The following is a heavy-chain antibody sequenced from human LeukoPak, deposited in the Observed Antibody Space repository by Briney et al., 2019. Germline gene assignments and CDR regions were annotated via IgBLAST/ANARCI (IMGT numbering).Heavy chain of an antibody. J-gene: IGHJ5*02. D-gene: IGHD6-13*01. Sequence: TSETLSLTCTVSGGSISSYYWSWIRQPPGKGLEWIGYIYYSGSTNYNPSLKSRVTISVDTSKNQFSLKLSSVTAADTAVYYCARRYSSSWYSRSTSNWFDPWGQGTLVTVSS. CDR2: IYYSGST. CDR1: GGSISSYY. V-gene: IGHV4-59*01. CDR3: ARRYSSSWYSRSTSNWFDP.